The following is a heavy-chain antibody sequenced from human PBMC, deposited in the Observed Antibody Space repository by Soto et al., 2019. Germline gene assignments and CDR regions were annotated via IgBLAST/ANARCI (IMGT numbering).Heavy chain of an antibody. CDR2: INAGNGNT. Sequence: GASVKVSCKASGYTFTSYAMHWVRQAPGQRLEWMGWINAGNGNTKYSQKFQGRVTITRDTSASTAYMELSSLRSEDTAVYYCARGSHIGLEFWRGLALDYWGQGTLVTVSS. D-gene: IGHD3-3*01. CDR3: ARGSHIGLEFWRGLALDY. J-gene: IGHJ4*02. CDR1: GYTFTSYA. V-gene: IGHV1-3*01.